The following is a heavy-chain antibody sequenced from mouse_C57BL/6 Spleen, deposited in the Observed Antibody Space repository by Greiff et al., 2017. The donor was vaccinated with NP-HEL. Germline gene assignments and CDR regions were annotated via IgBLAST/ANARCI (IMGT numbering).Heavy chain of an antibody. CDR1: GFSLTSYG. Sequence: VQLVESGPGLVQPSQSLSITCTVSGFSLTSYGVHWVRQSPGKGLEWLGVIWSGGSTDYNAAFISRLSISKDNSKSQVFFKMNSLQADDTAIYYCASSDGYYEETWFAYWGQGTLVTVSA. D-gene: IGHD2-3*01. J-gene: IGHJ3*01. V-gene: IGHV2-2*01. CDR2: IWSGGST. CDR3: ASSDGYYEETWFAY.